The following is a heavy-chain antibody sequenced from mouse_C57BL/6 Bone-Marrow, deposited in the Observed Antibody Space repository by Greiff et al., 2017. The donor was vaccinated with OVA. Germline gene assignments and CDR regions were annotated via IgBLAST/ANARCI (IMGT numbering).Heavy chain of an antibody. CDR1: GYTFTSYW. CDR3: ARHY. V-gene: IGHV1-50*01. J-gene: IGHJ2*01. Sequence: QLQQPGAELVKPGASVKLSCKASGYTFTSYWMQWVKQRPGQGLEWIGEIDPSDSYTNYNQKFKGKATLTVDTSSSTAYMQLSSLTSEDSAVYYCARHYWGLGTTLTVSS. CDR2: IDPSDSYT.